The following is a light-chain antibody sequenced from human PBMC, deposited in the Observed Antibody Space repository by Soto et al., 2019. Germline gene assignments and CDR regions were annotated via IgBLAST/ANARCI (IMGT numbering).Light chain of an antibody. CDR1: SSDVGGYNF. Sequence: QSALTQPPSASGSPGQSVIISCTGTSSDVGGYNFVSWFQQHPGKAPKLMIYEVTKRPSGVPDRFSGSKSGNTASLTVSGLQAEDEADYYCTSYTSSITYVFGTGTKLTVL. V-gene: IGLV2-8*01. CDR2: EVT. CDR3: TSYTSSITYV. J-gene: IGLJ1*01.